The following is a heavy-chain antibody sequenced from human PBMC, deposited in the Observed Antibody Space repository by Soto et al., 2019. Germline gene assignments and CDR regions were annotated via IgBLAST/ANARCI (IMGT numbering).Heavy chain of an antibody. CDR3: ASWLKEAGIGGNYYDAMDV. CDR2: IMPIFGRP. CDR1: GGTFSNYA. Sequence: QVQLVQSGAEVKKPGSSVKVSCKASGGTFSNYAFSWVRQAPGQGLEWLGGIMPIFGRPDYAQKFRDRVTITADESTSTAHMELTSLRSEDTAVYYCASWLKEAGIGGNYYDAMDVWCQGTTVTVYS. J-gene: IGHJ6*02. V-gene: IGHV1-69*12. D-gene: IGHD6-19*01.